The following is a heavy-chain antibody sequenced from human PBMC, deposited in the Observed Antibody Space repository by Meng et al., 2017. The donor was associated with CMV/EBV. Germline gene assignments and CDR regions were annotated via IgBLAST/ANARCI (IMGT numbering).Heavy chain of an antibody. CDR2: IYTSGST. CDR1: GGSISSYY. Sequence: QVKLQESGPGLVNPSETPSLPCTVSGGSISSYYWSWIRQPAGKGLEWIGRIYTSGSTNYNPSLKSRVTMSVDTSKNQFSLKLSSVTAADTAVYYCARDLMNCSSTSCANWFDPWGQGTLVTVSS. D-gene: IGHD2-2*01. V-gene: IGHV4-4*07. J-gene: IGHJ5*02. CDR3: ARDLMNCSSTSCANWFDP.